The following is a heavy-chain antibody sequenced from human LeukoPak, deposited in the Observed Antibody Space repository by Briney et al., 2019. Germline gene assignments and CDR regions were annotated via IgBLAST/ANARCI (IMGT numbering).Heavy chain of an antibody. V-gene: IGHV3-7*01. CDR1: GFTFSSYW. J-gene: IGHJ5*02. Sequence: GGSLSLSCAASGFTFSSYWMSWVRQAPGKGLEWVANIKQDGSEKYYVDSAKGRFTISRDNAKNSLYLQMNSLRAEDTAVYYCARKLQLNWFDPWGQGTLVTVSS. CDR3: ARKLQLNWFDP. CDR2: IKQDGSEK. D-gene: IGHD4-11*01.